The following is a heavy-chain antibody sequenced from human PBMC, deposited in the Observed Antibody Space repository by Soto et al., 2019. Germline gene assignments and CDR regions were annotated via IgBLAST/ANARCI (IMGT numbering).Heavy chain of an antibody. CDR2: MNEDGSDT. CDR3: ARGGWESA. V-gene: IGHV3-7*03. Sequence: EVQLVESGGGLVQPGGSLRLSCAASGFTFSRSWISWVRQAPGKGLEWVAVMNEDGSDTNFVASGRGRLTIAIDNAKNSLYLQKNSLRDDDTGVYYGARGGWESAWGQGTLVTVSS. D-gene: IGHD3-16*01. J-gene: IGHJ1*01. CDR1: GFTFSRSW.